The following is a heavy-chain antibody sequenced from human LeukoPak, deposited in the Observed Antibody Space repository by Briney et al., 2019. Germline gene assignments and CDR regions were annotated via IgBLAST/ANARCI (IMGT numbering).Heavy chain of an antibody. V-gene: IGHV4-39*01. Sequence: PSETLSLTCTVSAGSISSSSYYCGWIRQPPGKGLEWIARIYYSGSTYYNPSLKSRVSISVDTSKNQFSLKLSSVTAADTAVYYCARRRYFDWLTHYGMDVWGQGTTVTVSS. CDR3: ARRRYFDWLTHYGMDV. CDR2: IYYSGST. D-gene: IGHD3-9*01. J-gene: IGHJ6*02. CDR1: AGSISSSSYY.